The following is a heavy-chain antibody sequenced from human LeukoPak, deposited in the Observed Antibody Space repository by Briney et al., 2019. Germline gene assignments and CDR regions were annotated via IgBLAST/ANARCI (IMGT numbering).Heavy chain of an antibody. Sequence: ASVKVSCKASVGTFSSYAISWVRQAPGQGLEWMGGIIPIFGTANYAQKFQGRVTITADESTSTAYMELSSLRSEDTAVYYCARVRCSSTSCFTENWFDPWGQGTLVTVSS. D-gene: IGHD2-2*01. CDR1: VGTFSSYA. J-gene: IGHJ5*02. CDR3: ARVRCSSTSCFTENWFDP. CDR2: IIPIFGTA. V-gene: IGHV1-69*01.